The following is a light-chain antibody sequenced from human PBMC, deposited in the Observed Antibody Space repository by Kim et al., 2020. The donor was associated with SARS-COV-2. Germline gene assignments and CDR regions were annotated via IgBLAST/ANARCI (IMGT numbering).Light chain of an antibody. Sequence: SYELTQPSSVSVVPGETARITCGGDNVESKSVHWYQQKPGQAPVLVISHDTGRPSGIPERFSGSNSGNTATLTITRVEAGDEADYFCQVWDSISDHVIFGGGTQLTVL. CDR3: QVWDSISDHVI. J-gene: IGLJ2*01. CDR2: HDT. V-gene: IGLV3-21*04. CDR1: NVESKS.